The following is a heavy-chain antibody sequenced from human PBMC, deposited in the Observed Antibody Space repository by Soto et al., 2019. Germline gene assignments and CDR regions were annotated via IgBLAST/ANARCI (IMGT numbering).Heavy chain of an antibody. CDR2: IYYSGST. D-gene: IGHD4-17*01. J-gene: IGHJ5*02. CDR3: AAYYGDFSGTSWFDP. CDR1: GGSISSGGYY. Sequence: SETLSLTCTVSGGSISSGGYYWSWVRQHPGKGLEWIGYIYYSGSTYYNPSLKSRVTISVDTSKNQFSLKLSSVTAADTAVYYCAAYYGDFSGTSWFDPWGQGTLVTVSS. V-gene: IGHV4-31*03.